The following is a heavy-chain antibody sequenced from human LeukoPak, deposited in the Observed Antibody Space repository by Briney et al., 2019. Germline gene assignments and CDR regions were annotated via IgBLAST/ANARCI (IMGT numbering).Heavy chain of an antibody. V-gene: IGHV4-38-2*02. J-gene: IGHJ4*02. CDR2: ISHSEST. CDR1: GYSNSSGYY. CDR3: ARDRRGSYYSDY. Sequence: SDTLSLTCTVSGYSNSSGYYLGWIRQPPGKGLEWIGSISHSESTHYNPALTSRETISVDTSTNQCSLKLSSVTAAYTAVYYCARDRRGSYYSDYWGQGSLVTVSS. D-gene: IGHD1-26*01.